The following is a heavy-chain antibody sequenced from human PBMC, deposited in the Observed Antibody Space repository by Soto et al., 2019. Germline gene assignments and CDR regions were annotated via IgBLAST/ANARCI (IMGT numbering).Heavy chain of an antibody. CDR3: ARVKSGCSGGSCYGNAFDI. Sequence: QVQLVQSGAEVKKPGSSVKVSCKASGGTFSSYTISWVRQAPGQGLEWMGRIIPILGIANYAQKFQGRVTITADKSTRTAYMELSSLRSEDTAVYYCARVKSGCSGGSCYGNAFDIWGQGTMVTVSS. V-gene: IGHV1-69*02. CDR2: IIPILGIA. CDR1: GGTFSSYT. D-gene: IGHD2-15*01. J-gene: IGHJ3*02.